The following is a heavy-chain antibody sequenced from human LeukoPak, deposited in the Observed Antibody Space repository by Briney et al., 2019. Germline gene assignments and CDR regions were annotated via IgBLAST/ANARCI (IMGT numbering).Heavy chain of an antibody. D-gene: IGHD1-26*01. Sequence: SETLSLTCTVSGGSISSSSYYWAWIRQPPGKGLEWIGSIYYSGSTYYNPSLRSRVTISVDTSKNQFSLKLSSVTAADTAVYYCARRAYSGSYPPYFDYWGQGTLVTVSS. V-gene: IGHV4-39*01. CDR2: IYYSGST. J-gene: IGHJ4*02. CDR3: ARRAYSGSYPPYFDY. CDR1: GGSISSSSYY.